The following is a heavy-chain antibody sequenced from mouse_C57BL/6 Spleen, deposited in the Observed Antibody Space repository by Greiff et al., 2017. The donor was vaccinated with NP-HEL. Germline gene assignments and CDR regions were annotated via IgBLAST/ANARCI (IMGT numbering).Heavy chain of an antibody. J-gene: IGHJ2*01. V-gene: IGHV10-1*01. D-gene: IGHD2-10*01. Sequence: GGGLVQPKGSLKLSCAASGFSFNTHAMNWVRQAPGKGLEWVARIRSKSNNYATYYADSVKDRFTISRDDSESMLYLQMNNLKTEDTAMYYCVRAYSYYFDYWGQGTTLTVSS. CDR3: VRAYSYYFDY. CDR2: IRSKSNNYAT. CDR1: GFSFNTHA.